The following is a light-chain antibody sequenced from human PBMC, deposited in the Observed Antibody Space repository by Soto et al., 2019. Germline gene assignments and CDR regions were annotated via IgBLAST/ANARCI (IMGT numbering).Light chain of an antibody. CDR3: QQYGSSLCT. J-gene: IGKJ1*01. CDR2: GAS. CDR1: QSVSSSY. Sequence: EIVLTQSPGTLSLSPGERATLSCRASQSVSSSYLAWYQQKPGQAPRLLIYGASSRATGIPDWFSGSGSGTDFSLTISRLEPEDFAVYDCQQYGSSLCTFCQGTKVEIK. V-gene: IGKV3-20*01.